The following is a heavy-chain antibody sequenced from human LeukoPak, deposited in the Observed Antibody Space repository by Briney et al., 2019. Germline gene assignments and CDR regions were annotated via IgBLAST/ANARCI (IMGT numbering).Heavy chain of an antibody. Sequence: GGSLRLSCAASGFTFSSYAMSWVRQAPGKGLEWVSAISGSGGSTYYADSVKGRFTISRDNSKNTLYLQMNSLRAEDTAVYYCAKGPPMYSSSSRLLSYWGQGTLVTVSS. CDR2: ISGSGGST. V-gene: IGHV3-23*01. CDR3: AKGPPMYSSSSRLLSY. D-gene: IGHD6-6*01. J-gene: IGHJ4*02. CDR1: GFTFSSYA.